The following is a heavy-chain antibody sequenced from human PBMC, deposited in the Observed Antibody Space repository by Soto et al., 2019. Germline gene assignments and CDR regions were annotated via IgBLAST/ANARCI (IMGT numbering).Heavy chain of an antibody. D-gene: IGHD2-2*01. CDR1: GFTFSSYS. CDR2: ISSSSSYI. CDR3: ARDVACSSTSCRDY. J-gene: IGHJ4*02. V-gene: IGHV3-21*01. Sequence: GGSLRLSCAASGFTFSSYSMNWVRQAPGKGLEWVSSISSSSSYIYYADSVKGRFTISRDNAKNSLYLQMNSLGAEDTAVYYCARDVACSSTSCRDYWGQGTLVTVSS.